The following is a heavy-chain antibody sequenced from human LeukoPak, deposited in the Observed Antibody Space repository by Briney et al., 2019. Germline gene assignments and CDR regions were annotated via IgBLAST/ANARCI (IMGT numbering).Heavy chain of an antibody. J-gene: IGHJ3*01. CDR2: ISAYNGNT. CDR1: GYTFTSYG. Sequence: GESLKISCKGSGYTFTSYGISWVRQAPGQGLEWMGWISAYNGNTNYAQKLQGRVTMTTDTSTSTAYMELRSLRSDDTAVYYCATEWNYYDSSGFSGWGQGTMVTVSS. CDR3: ATEWNYYDSSGFSG. V-gene: IGHV1-18*01. D-gene: IGHD3-22*01.